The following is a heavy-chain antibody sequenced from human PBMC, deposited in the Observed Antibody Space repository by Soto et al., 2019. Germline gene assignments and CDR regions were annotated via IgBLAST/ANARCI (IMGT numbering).Heavy chain of an antibody. CDR2: IYYSGST. CDR1: GGSISSYY. D-gene: IGHD5-18*01. J-gene: IGHJ4*02. Sequence: SETLSLTCTVSGGSISSYYWSWIRQPPGKGLEWIGYIYYSGSTNYNPSLKSRVTISVDTSKNQFSLKLSSVTAADTAVYYCARHRYSYGSVVGYWGQGTLVTVSS. V-gene: IGHV4-59*08. CDR3: ARHRYSYGSVVGY.